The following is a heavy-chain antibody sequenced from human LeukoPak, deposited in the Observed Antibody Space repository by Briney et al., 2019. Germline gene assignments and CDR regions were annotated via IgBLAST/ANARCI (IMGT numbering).Heavy chain of an antibody. CDR2: IGVGGNSI. CDR3: ARETARCGGDCFDY. CDR1: GFTFSTYE. V-gene: IGHV3-48*03. J-gene: IGHJ4*02. D-gene: IGHD2-21*01. Sequence: GGSLRLSCAASGFTFSTYEFNWVRQAPGKGLEWVAYIGVGGNSIYYADSVRGRFTTSRDNAQNSLYLEMNSLRVEDTALYYCARETARCGGDCFDYWGQGTLVTVSS.